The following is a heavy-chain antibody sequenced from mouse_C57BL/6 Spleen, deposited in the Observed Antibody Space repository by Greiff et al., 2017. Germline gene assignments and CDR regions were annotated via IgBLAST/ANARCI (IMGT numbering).Heavy chain of an antibody. CDR1: GYTFTAYT. CDR3: ARHEETTHDYAMDY. V-gene: IGHV1-62-2*01. J-gene: IGHJ4*01. D-gene: IGHD2-12*01. CDR2: FYPGSGSI. Sequence: LQESGAELVKPGASVKLSCKASGYTFTAYTIHWVKQRSGQGLEWIGWFYPGSGSIKYNEKFKGKATLTADKSSSTVYMELSRLTSEDSAVYGCARHEETTHDYAMDYWGQGTSVTVSS.